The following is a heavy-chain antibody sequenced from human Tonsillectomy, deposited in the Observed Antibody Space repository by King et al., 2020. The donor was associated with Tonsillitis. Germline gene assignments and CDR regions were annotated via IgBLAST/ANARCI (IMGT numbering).Heavy chain of an antibody. Sequence: VQLVESGGGLVQPGGSLRLSCAASGFTFSNYEMNWVRQAPGKGLEWVSYISSSGSTIYYADSVKGRFTISRDNAKNSLYLQMNSLRAEDTAVYYCAGVPDGGYGDYAYYFDYWGQGTLVTVSS. V-gene: IGHV3-48*03. CDR3: AGVPDGGYGDYAYYFDY. D-gene: IGHD4-17*01. J-gene: IGHJ4*02. CDR1: GFTFSNYE. CDR2: ISSSGSTI.